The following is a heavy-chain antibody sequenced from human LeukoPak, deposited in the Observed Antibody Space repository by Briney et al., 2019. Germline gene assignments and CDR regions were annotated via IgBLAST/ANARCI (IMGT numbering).Heavy chain of an antibody. D-gene: IGHD6-13*01. V-gene: IGHV5-51*01. CDR3: AGAAAGTAIDS. Sequence: GESLKISCKGSGYSYTTYWIAWVRQMPGKGLEWMGIIYPGNSDTRYSPSFQGQFTISADKSISTAYLQWSSLKASDTAIYYCAGAAAGTAIDSWGQGTLVTVSS. CDR2: IYPGNSDT. J-gene: IGHJ4*02. CDR1: GYSYTTYW.